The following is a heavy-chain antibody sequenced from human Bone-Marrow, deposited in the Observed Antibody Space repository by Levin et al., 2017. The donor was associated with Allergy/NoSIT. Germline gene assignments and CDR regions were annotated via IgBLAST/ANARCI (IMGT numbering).Heavy chain of an antibody. J-gene: IGHJ4*02. D-gene: IGHD1-26*01. CDR3: ATAPYSGSYYSFDY. CDR1: GYTLTELS. CDR2: FDPEDGET. Sequence: GESLKISCKVSGYTLTELSMHWVRQAPGKGLEWMGGFDPEDGETIYAQKFQGRVTMTEDTSTDTAYMELSSLRSEDTAVYYCATAPYSGSYYSFDYWGQGTLVTVSS. V-gene: IGHV1-24*01.